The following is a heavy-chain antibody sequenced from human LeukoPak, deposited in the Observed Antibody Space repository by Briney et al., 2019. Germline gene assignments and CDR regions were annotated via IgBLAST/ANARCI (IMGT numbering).Heavy chain of an antibody. J-gene: IGHJ6*03. Sequence: ESLKISCKGFGYSFTSYWIGWVRQMPGKGLEWMGIIYPGDSDTRYSPSFQGQVTISADKSISTAYLQWSSLKASDTAMFYCARVGPPRRYYMDVWGKGTTVTVSS. CDR2: IYPGDSDT. D-gene: IGHD1-26*01. CDR1: GYSFTSYW. V-gene: IGHV5-51*01. CDR3: ARVGPPRRYYMDV.